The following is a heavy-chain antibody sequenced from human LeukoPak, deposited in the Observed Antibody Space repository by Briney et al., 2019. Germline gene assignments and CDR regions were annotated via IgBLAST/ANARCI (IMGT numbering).Heavy chain of an antibody. CDR2: IIPMIDTP. CDR1: GGTFRINA. V-gene: IGHV1-69*13. Sequence: GASVTVSFKASGGTFRINAINWVRQAPGKGLEWMGGIIPMIDTPKYAQRFQGRVTITADDSTSTSYMVVSSLRSEDTAVYYCAIFQGTYGDNDNDYWGQGTLVTVSS. CDR3: AIFQGTYGDNDNDY. J-gene: IGHJ4*02. D-gene: IGHD4-17*01.